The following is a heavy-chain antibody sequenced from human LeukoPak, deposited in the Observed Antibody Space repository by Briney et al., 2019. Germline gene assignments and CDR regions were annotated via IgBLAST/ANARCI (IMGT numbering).Heavy chain of an antibody. J-gene: IGHJ6*04. CDR3: AKPIDCSSTICTGPMDV. CDR1: GVSLQSFY. D-gene: IGHD2-8*02. Sequence: SETLSLTCAVYGVSLQSFYWSWIRQPPGKGPEWIGEIDHIGRTKYNPSLKGRLTISIDTSKNQFSLRLGSLTAADTAVYYCAKPIDCSSTICTGPMDVWGKGTTVTVSA. V-gene: IGHV4-34*01. CDR2: IDHIGRT.